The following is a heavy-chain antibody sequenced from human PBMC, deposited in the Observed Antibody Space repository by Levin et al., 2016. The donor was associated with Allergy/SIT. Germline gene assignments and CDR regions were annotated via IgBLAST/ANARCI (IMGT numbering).Heavy chain of an antibody. J-gene: IGHJ4*02. CDR1: GYTFTSYY. V-gene: IGHV1-46*01. CDR3: ARDIH. CDR2: INPSGGST. Sequence: SVKVSCKASGYTFTSYYIHWVRQAPGQGLEWMGIINPSGGSTTYPQKFQDRLTMTRDTSTNTVYMELSSLRSDDTAVYYCARDIHWGQGTLVTVSS.